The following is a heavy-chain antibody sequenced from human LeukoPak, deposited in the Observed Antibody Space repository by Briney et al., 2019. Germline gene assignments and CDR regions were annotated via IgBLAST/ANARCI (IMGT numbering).Heavy chain of an antibody. CDR1: GFTFSGSA. D-gene: IGHD1-26*01. CDR2: IRSKANSYAT. V-gene: IGHV3-73*01. J-gene: IGHJ5*02. Sequence: GGSLRLSCAASGFTFSGSAMHWVRQASGKGLEWVGRIRSKANSYATAYAASVKGRFTISRDDSKNTAYLQMNSLKTEDTAVHYCTRHRWELLSNWFDPWGQGTLVTVSS. CDR3: TRHRWELLSNWFDP.